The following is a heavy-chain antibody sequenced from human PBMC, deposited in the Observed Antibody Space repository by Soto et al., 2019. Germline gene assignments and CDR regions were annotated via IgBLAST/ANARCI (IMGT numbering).Heavy chain of an antibody. J-gene: IGHJ3*02. V-gene: IGHV1-69*06. Sequence: VASVKVSCKASGVTFSSYAISWVRQAPGQGLEWMGGIIPIFGTANYAQKFQGRVTITADKSTSTAYMELSSLRSEDTAVYYCARANSDTAMVSAFDIWGQGTMVTVSS. CDR1: GVTFSSYA. CDR2: IIPIFGTA. CDR3: ARANSDTAMVSAFDI. D-gene: IGHD5-18*01.